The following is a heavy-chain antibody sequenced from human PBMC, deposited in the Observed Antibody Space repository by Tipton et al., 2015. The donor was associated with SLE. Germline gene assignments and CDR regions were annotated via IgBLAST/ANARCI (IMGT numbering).Heavy chain of an antibody. Sequence: LRLSCAVYGGSFSGYYWSWIRQSPGKGLEWIGEISHTGSTNYNPSLKSRVTISLHTSENQFSLKLSSVTAADTAVYYCARTQYTFGGVIAPFDYWGQGTLVTVSS. J-gene: IGHJ4*02. CDR1: GGSFSGYY. V-gene: IGHV4-34*01. D-gene: IGHD3-16*02. CDR3: ARTQYTFGGVIAPFDY. CDR2: ISHTGST.